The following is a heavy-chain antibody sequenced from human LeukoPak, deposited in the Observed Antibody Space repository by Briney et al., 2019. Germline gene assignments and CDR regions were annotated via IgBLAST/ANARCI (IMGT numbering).Heavy chain of an antibody. D-gene: IGHD2-2*01. CDR2: ISSSSSYI. CDR3: ARVYKRYCSSTSCYGKGYYYYYMDV. CDR1: GFTFSSYS. Sequence: PGGSLRLSCAASGFTFSSYSMNWVRQAPGKGLEWVSSISSSSSYIYYADSVKGRFTISRDNAKNSLYLQMNSLRAEDTAVYYCARVYKRYCSSTSCYGKGYYYYYMDVWGKGTTVTVSS. V-gene: IGHV3-21*01. J-gene: IGHJ6*03.